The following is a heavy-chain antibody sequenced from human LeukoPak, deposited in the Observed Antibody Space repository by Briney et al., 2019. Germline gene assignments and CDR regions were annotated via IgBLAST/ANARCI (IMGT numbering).Heavy chain of an antibody. CDR1: GGSISSSSYY. Sequence: LSLTCTVSGGSISSSSYYWGWIRQPPGKGLEWVSVIYSGGSTYYADSVKGRFTISRDDSKNTLYLQMNSLRAEDTAVYYCAVDYGHLNYWGQGTLVTVSS. J-gene: IGHJ4*02. CDR3: AVDYGHLNY. V-gene: IGHV3-53*01. CDR2: IYSGGST. D-gene: IGHD4-17*01.